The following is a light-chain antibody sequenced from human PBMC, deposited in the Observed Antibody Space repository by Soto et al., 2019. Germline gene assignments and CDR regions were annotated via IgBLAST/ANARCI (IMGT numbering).Light chain of an antibody. J-gene: IGKJ1*01. CDR2: GAS. CDR3: QQYAGSPST. CDR1: QSVSNSY. Sequence: EIVLTQSPGTLSLSPGERATLSCRASQSVSNSYLAWYQQKPGQGPRLLIYGASSRATGIPDRFSGSGSGTDFTLTISRLEPDDFAVYYCQQYAGSPSTFGQGTKVEI. V-gene: IGKV3-20*01.